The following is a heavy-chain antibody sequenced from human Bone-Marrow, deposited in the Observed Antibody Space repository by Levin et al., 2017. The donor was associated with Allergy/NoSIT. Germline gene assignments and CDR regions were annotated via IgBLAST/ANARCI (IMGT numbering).Heavy chain of an antibody. J-gene: IGHJ3*02. V-gene: IGHV1-2*06. CDR2: INPNSGGT. CDR1: GYTFNAYY. Sequence: GASVKVSCKASGYTFNAYYMHWVRQAPGQGLEWMGRINPNSGGTNYAQNFQDRVTMTTDTSISTAYMELSRLRSDDTAVYSCARGTYRRDQGSDAFDIWGQGTMVTVSS. D-gene: IGHD3/OR15-3a*01. CDR3: ARGTYRRDQGSDAFDI.